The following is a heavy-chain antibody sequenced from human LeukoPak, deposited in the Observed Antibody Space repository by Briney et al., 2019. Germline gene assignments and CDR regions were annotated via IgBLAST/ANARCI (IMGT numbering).Heavy chain of an antibody. Sequence: ASVKVSCKASGYTFTSYGISWVRQAPGQGLEWMGWISAYNGNTNYAQKLQGRVTMTTDTSTSTAYMELRSLRSDDTAVYYCAKDRVDIVVVPAAMVGLLDVWGKGTTVTVSS. J-gene: IGHJ6*04. CDR1: GYTFTSYG. CDR3: AKDRVDIVVVPAAMVGLLDV. CDR2: ISAYNGNT. V-gene: IGHV1-18*01. D-gene: IGHD2-2*01.